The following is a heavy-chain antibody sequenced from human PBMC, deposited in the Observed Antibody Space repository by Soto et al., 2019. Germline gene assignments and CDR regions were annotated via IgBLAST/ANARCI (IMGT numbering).Heavy chain of an antibody. D-gene: IGHD6-19*01. V-gene: IGHV3-30*18. CDR1: GFTFSSYG. CDR2: ISSDGATK. CDR3: AKEVAGAGDLDY. Sequence: QVRLVESGGGVVQPGRSLRLSCVASGFTFSSYGIHWVRQAPGKGLEWVGVISSDGATKYYADSVKGRFTISRDNSKNTLYLQMDSLSPEDTAVYYCAKEVAGAGDLDYWGHGTLVTVSS. J-gene: IGHJ4*01.